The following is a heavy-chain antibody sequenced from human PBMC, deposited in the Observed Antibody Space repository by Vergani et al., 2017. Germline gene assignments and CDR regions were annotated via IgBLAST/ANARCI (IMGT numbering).Heavy chain of an antibody. V-gene: IGHV3-23*04. D-gene: IGHD3-10*01. Sequence: EVQLVESGGGLVQPGGSLRLSCAASGFTFSSYEMNWVRQAPGKGLEWVSGISGSGVSAYYTDSVKGRFTISRDNSKNTLYLQMNSLRAEDTAVYYCARENTYYYGSGSPKHFDYWGQGTLVTVSS. CDR3: ARENTYYYGSGSPKHFDY. J-gene: IGHJ4*02. CDR1: GFTFSSYE. CDR2: ISGSGVSA.